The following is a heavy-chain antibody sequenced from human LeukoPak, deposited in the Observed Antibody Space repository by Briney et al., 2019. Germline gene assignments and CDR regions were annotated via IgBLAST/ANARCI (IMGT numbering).Heavy chain of an antibody. CDR3: ARLGPPYSRNYYYMDV. V-gene: IGHV4-4*09. J-gene: IGHJ6*03. D-gene: IGHD6-13*01. Sequence: SETLSLTCTVSGGSISSYYWSWIRQPPGKGLEWIGYIYTSGSTNYNPSLKSRVTISVDTSKNQFSLKLSSVTAADTAVYYCARLGPPYSRNYYYMDVWGKGTTVIVSS. CDR2: IYTSGST. CDR1: GGSISSYY.